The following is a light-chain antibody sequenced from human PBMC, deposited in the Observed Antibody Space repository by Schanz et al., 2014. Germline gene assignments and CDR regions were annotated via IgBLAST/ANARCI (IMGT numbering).Light chain of an antibody. CDR3: QQYGNSPKT. V-gene: IGKV3-20*01. J-gene: IGKJ2*01. Sequence: EIVLTQSPGTLSLSPGERATLSCRASQSVHINYLAWHQQKPGQAPRLLIYGTSIRATGIPDRFSGSGSGTDFTLTISRLEPEDFAVYYCQQYGNSPKTFGQGTKREIK. CDR2: GTS. CDR1: QSVHINY.